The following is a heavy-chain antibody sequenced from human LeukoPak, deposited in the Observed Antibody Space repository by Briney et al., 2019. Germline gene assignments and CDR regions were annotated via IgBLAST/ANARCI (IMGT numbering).Heavy chain of an antibody. Sequence: SETLSLTCTVSGYSISSGYYWGWIRQPPGKGLEWIGSIYHSGSTYYNPSLKSRVTISVDTSKNQFSLKLSSVTAADTPVYYCAREAYYYGSGTLSFDYWGQGTLVTVSS. CDR2: IYHSGST. CDR3: AREAYYYGSGTLSFDY. V-gene: IGHV4-38-2*02. J-gene: IGHJ4*02. D-gene: IGHD3-10*01. CDR1: GYSISSGYY.